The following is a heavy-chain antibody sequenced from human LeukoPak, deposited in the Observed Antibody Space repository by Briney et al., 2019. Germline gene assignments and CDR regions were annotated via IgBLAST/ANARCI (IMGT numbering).Heavy chain of an antibody. CDR2: VFYSGST. CDR1: GGSMRSYY. Sequence: SETLSLTCTVSGGSMRSYYWSWIRQPPGMGLEWIGAVFYSGSTNYNPSLKSRVTMSVDTSKNQFSLKLTSVTAADTAVYYCARGPPVYCSSTSCHRPFDYWGQGTLVTVSS. V-gene: IGHV4-59*12. CDR3: ARGPPVYCSSTSCHRPFDY. J-gene: IGHJ4*02. D-gene: IGHD2-2*01.